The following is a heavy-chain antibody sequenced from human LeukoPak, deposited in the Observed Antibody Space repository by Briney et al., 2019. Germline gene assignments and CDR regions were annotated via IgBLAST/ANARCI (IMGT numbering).Heavy chain of an antibody. CDR1: GYTFTDYY. J-gene: IGHJ6*03. Sequence: ASVKVSCKASGYTFTDYYLHWVRQAPGQGLEWMGWINPKSGGTNYAPKFQDRVTLTRDTSISIAYMEVRSLRSDDTAVYYCARDLRYSSGWSASGMDVWGKGTTVTISS. CDR2: INPKSGGT. V-gene: IGHV1-2*02. CDR3: ARDLRYSSGWSASGMDV. D-gene: IGHD6-19*01.